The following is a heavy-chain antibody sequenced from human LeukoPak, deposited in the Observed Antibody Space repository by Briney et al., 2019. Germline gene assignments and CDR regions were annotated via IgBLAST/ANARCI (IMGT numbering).Heavy chain of an antibody. D-gene: IGHD3-3*01. J-gene: IGHJ4*02. CDR3: ARREDITIFGVVIIWKY. Sequence: SETLSLTCTVSGGSISTYYWSWIRQPPGKGLEWIGYIYYSGSTNYNPSLKSRVTISVDKSKNQFSLKLSSVTAADTAVYYCARREDITIFGVVIIWKYWGQGTLVTVSS. V-gene: IGHV4-59*12. CDR2: IYYSGST. CDR1: GGSISTYY.